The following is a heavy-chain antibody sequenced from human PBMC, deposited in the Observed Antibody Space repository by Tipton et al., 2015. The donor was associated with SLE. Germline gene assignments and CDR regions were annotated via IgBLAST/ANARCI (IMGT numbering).Heavy chain of an antibody. D-gene: IGHD1-1*01. CDR2: MYFSGST. V-gene: IGHV4-39*07. Sequence: TLSLTCTVSGDSISSSTYYWGWIRQPPGKGLEWIGNMYFSGSTYYSPSLKSRVTISVDSSKNQFSLQVSSVTAADTAMYFCARGTGITDDWGQGTLVTVSS. CDR1: GDSISSSTYY. CDR3: ARGTGITDD. J-gene: IGHJ4*02.